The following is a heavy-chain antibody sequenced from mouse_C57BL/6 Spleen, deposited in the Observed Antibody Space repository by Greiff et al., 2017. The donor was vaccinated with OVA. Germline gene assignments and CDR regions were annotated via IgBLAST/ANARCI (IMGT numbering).Heavy chain of an antibody. CDR3: AIEDYYGSSHYYAMDY. CDR1: GYTFTSYW. J-gene: IGHJ4*01. Sequence: QVQLKQPGAELVKPGASVKVSCKASGYTFTSYWMHWVKQRPGQGLEWIGRIHPSDSDTNYNQKFKGKATLTVDKSSSTAYMQLSSLTAEDSAVYYCAIEDYYGSSHYYAMDYWGQGTSVTVSS. CDR2: IHPSDSDT. V-gene: IGHV1-74*01. D-gene: IGHD1-1*01.